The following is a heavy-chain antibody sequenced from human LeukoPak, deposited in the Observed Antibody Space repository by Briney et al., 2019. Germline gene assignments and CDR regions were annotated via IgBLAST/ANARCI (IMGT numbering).Heavy chain of an antibody. Sequence: SETLSLTCTVSGGSISSYYWSWIRQPPGKGLEWIGYNYYSGSTNYNPSLKSRVTISVDTSKNQFSLKLSSVTAADTAVYYCARAYTVTTNFDYWGQGTLVTVSS. J-gene: IGHJ4*02. V-gene: IGHV4-59*01. CDR2: NYYSGST. D-gene: IGHD4-17*01. CDR1: GGSISSYY. CDR3: ARAYTVTTNFDY.